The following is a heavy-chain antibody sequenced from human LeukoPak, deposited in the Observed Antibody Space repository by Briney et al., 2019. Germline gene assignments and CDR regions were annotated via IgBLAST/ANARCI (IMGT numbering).Heavy chain of an antibody. CDR1: GGSVSSGGYY. J-gene: IGHJ3*02. D-gene: IGHD4-23*01. V-gene: IGHV4-30-2*01. Sequence: PSETLSLTCTVSGGSVSSGGYYWTWIRQPPGKGLEWIGYIYHSGSTYYNPSLKSRVTISVDRSKNQFSLKLSSVTAADTAVYYCARASTVVSPRAFDIWGQGTMVTVSS. CDR3: ARASTVVSPRAFDI. CDR2: IYHSGST.